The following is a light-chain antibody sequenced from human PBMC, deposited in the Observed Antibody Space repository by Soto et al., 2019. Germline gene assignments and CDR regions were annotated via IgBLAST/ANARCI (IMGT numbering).Light chain of an antibody. Sequence: EIVLTQSPATLPSSPGDRATLSCRASHSVSSYLAWYQQRPGQAPRLLVYDVSNRATGIPARFSGSGSGTAFNLTISSLEPEDFAGYYCQRRNGRYSLGPGTKLEIK. V-gene: IGKV3-11*01. CDR3: QRRNGRYS. CDR2: DVS. CDR1: HSVSSY. J-gene: IGKJ2*01.